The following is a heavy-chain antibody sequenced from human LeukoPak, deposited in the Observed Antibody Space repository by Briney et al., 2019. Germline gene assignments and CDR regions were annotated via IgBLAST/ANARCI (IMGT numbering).Heavy chain of an antibody. CDR2: IIPIFGTA. CDR1: GGTFSSYA. D-gene: IGHD6-6*01. J-gene: IGHJ4*02. V-gene: IGHV1-69*05. Sequence: GASVKVSCKASGGTFSSYAISWVRQAPRQGLEWMGRIIPIFGTANYAQKFQGRVTITTDESTSTAYMELSSLRSEDTAVYYCAAYSSSSFVDYWGQGTLVTVSS. CDR3: AAYSSSSFVDY.